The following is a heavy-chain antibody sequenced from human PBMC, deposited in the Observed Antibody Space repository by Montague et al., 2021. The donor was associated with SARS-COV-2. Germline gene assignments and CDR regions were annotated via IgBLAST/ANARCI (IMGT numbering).Heavy chain of an antibody. V-gene: IGHV3-23*01. CDR3: AKNGGSGSLVYWYFDL. D-gene: IGHD2-8*01. CDR2: IFGSGAGT. CDR1: GFPFNTYT. J-gene: IGHJ2*01. Sequence: SRSLSFDASGFPFNTYTMTWVRQAPGKGLEWVSSIFGSGAGTYYADSVQGRFAISRDNSKSTLYLQLHGLRAEDTAVYYCAKNGGSGSLVYWYFDLWGRGTPVAVSS.